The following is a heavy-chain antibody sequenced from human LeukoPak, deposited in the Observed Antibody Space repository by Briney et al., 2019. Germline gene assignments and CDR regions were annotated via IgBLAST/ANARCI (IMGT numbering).Heavy chain of an antibody. J-gene: IGHJ4*02. CDR2: IYYSGST. Sequence: SETLSLTCTVSGGSISSGGYYWSWIRQHPGKGLEWIGYIYYSGSTYYNPSLKSRVAISVDTSKNQFSLKLSSVTAADTAVYYCATIAPPGYFDWSRDYWGQGTLVTVSS. D-gene: IGHD3-9*01. CDR1: GGSISSGGYY. CDR3: ATIAPPGYFDWSRDY. V-gene: IGHV4-31*03.